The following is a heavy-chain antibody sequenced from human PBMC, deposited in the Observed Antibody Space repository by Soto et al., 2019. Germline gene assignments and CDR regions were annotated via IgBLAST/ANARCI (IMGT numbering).Heavy chain of an antibody. J-gene: IGHJ4*02. CDR2: IYFRGTT. CDR1: GGSISSYY. D-gene: IGHD3-22*01. V-gene: IGHV4-59*01. CDR3: ARMNYYDTRRYPFSY. Sequence: SETLSLTCTGSGGSISSYYWSWIRQPPGKGLEWIGYIYFRGTTNYNPSLKSRVTMSADTSKNQFSLKLNSVTAADTAVYYCARMNYYDTRRYPFSYWGQGMIVTVSS.